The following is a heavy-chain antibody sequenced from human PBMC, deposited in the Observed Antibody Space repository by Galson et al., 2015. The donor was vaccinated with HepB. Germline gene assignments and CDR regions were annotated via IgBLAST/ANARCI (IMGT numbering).Heavy chain of an antibody. Sequence: SLRLSCAASGFMFDTYAMHWVRQAPGTGLEWVAIISYDESQKYYADSVKGRFTISRDNSKNTLFLHMKNLRLDDTAVYYCAREERRGASYYLDSWGQGTLVTVSA. V-gene: IGHV3-30*14. J-gene: IGHJ4*02. CDR3: AREERRGASYYLDS. D-gene: IGHD1-1*01. CDR1: GFMFDTYA. CDR2: ISYDESQK.